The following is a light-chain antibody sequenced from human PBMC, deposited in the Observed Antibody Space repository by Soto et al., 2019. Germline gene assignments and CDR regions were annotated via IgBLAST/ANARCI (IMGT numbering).Light chain of an antibody. CDR1: TSDVGAYNL. CDR2: EGT. V-gene: IGLV2-23*01. J-gene: IGLJ1*01. CDR3: CSYAGGNTYV. Sequence: QSALTQPASVSGSPGQSITISCTGTTSDVGAYNLVSWYQRLPGKAPKLLIFEGTKRPSGVSSRFSGSKSGNTASLTIFGLRAEEEADYFCCSYAGGNTYVFGTGTKVTGL.